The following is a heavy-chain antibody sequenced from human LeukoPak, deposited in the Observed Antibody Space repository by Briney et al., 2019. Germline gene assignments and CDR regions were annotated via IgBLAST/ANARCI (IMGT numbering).Heavy chain of an antibody. D-gene: IGHD6-13*01. CDR1: GGSISSYY. Sequence: SETLSLTCTVSGGSISSYYWSWIRQPPGKGLEWIGYIYYSGSTNYNPSLKSRVTISVDTSKNQFSLKLSSVTAADTAVYYYARDPASIAAAGTSEWYFDLWGRGTLVTVSS. J-gene: IGHJ2*01. V-gene: IGHV4-59*01. CDR3: ARDPASIAAAGTSEWYFDL. CDR2: IYYSGST.